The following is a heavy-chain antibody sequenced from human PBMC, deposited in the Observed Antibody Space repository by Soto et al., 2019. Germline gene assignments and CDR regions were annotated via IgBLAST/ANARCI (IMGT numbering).Heavy chain of an antibody. J-gene: IGHJ4*02. V-gene: IGHV4-59*01. D-gene: IGHD3-10*01. CDR3: ARAGTNMVHFDY. Sequence: SETLSLTCTVSGGSINSYFWSWIRQSPGKGLEWIGHIYYSGSTSYSPSLKSRVSISVDTSKNQFSLEAHSVTAADTAVYYCARAGTNMVHFDYWGQGTLVTVSS. CDR1: GGSINSYF. CDR2: IYYSGST.